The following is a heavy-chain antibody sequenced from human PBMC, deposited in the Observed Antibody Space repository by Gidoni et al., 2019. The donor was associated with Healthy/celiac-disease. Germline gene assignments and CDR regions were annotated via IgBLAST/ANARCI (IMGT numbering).Heavy chain of an antibody. CDR3: ARDQGIGTPVDY. V-gene: IGHV3-74*01. Sequence: EVQLVESGGGLVQPGGSLRLSCAASGFTFSSYWMHWVRQAPGKGLVWVQRINSDGSSTSYADSVKGRFTISRDNAKNTLYLQMNSLRAEDTAVYYCARDQGIGTPVDYWGQGTLVTVSS. J-gene: IGHJ4*02. D-gene: IGHD1-7*01. CDR1: GFTFSSYW. CDR2: INSDGSST.